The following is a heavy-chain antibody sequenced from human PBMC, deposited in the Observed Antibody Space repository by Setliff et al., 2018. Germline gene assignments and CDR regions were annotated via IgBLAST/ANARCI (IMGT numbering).Heavy chain of an antibody. CDR2: MNPSGGST. CDR1: GYTFTSYY. D-gene: IGHD2-15*01. CDR3: ARVGCVSGPHLYYYYYHCYMDV. J-gene: IGHJ6*03. Sequence: ASVKVSCKASGYTFTSYYMHWVRQAPGQGLEWMGIMNPSGGSTSYAQKLQGRVTMTRDTSTSTVYIELSSLRSEDTAVYYCARVGCVSGPHLYYYYYHCYMDVWGKGTTVTVSS. V-gene: IGHV1-46*01.